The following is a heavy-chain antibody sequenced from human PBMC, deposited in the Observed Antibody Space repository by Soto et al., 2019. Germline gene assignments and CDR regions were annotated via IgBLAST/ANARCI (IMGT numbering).Heavy chain of an antibody. D-gene: IGHD2-2*02. CDR1: GYTFTDYY. CDR2: INPNSGAT. CDR3: AKEQGGYMVSGMDV. V-gene: IGHV1-2*02. Sequence: GASVKVSCKASGYTFTDYYIYWLRQAPGHGLEWMGWINPNSGATNYAHNFQGRVTMTRDTSIRAAYMGLSRLSSDDTAVYYCAKEQGGYMVSGMDVWGQGTTVTVSS. J-gene: IGHJ6*02.